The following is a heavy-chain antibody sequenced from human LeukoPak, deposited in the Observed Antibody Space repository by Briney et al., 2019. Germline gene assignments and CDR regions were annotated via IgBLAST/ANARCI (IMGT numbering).Heavy chain of an antibody. CDR2: ISGSGGST. CDR1: GFTFSSYA. Sequence: PGGSLRLSCAASGFTFSSYAMSWVRQAPGKGLEWVSAISGSGGSTYYADSVKGRFTISRDNSKNTLYLQMNSLRAEDTAVYYCAKRGRSRIVVVPAARGYMDVWGKGTTVTVSS. CDR3: AKRGRSRIVVVPAARGYMDV. D-gene: IGHD2-2*01. J-gene: IGHJ6*03. V-gene: IGHV3-23*01.